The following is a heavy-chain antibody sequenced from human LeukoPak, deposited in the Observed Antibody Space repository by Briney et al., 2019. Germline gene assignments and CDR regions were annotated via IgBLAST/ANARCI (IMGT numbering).Heavy chain of an antibody. J-gene: IGHJ4*02. CDR1: GGSISSSSYY. CDR3: ARTPSMTTVTSVDY. V-gene: IGHV4-39*01. D-gene: IGHD4-11*01. Sequence: SETLSLTCTVSGGSISSSSYYWGWIRQPPGKGLEWIGSIYYSGSTYYNPSLKSRVTISVDTSKNLFSLQLNSVTPEDTAVYYCARTPSMTTVTSVDYWGQGTLVTVSS. CDR2: IYYSGST.